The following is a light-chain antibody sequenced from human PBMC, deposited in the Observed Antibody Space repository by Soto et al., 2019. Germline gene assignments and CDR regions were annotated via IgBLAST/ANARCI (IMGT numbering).Light chain of an antibody. Sequence: DIQMTQSPSSLSASVGDRVTITCRASQSISTNLNWYQQKPGKAPKLLIYAASSLQSGVPSRFSGSGSGTDFTLTIRSLQPEDFATYFCQQSYNGPRTFGPGTKVDVE. V-gene: IGKV1-39*01. CDR1: QSISTN. CDR3: QQSYNGPRT. CDR2: AAS. J-gene: IGKJ3*01.